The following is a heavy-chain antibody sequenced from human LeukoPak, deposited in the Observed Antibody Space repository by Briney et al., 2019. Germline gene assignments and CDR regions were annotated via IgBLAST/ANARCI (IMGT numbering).Heavy chain of an antibody. V-gene: IGHV3-23*01. Sequence: GGSLRPSCAASGFTVRDYHMSWIRQAPGKGLGLVSAIVGSSTHHADSVKGRFTISRDNFKNTLNLQMNSLRAEDSAIYYCTRDEPGSSWFNWGQGTLVTVSS. CDR2: IVGSST. D-gene: IGHD6-19*01. CDR3: TRDEPGSSWFN. J-gene: IGHJ4*02. CDR1: GFTVRDYH.